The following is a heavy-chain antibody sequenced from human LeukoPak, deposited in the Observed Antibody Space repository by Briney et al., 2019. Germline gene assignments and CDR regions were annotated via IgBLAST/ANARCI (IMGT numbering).Heavy chain of an antibody. CDR2: IIPILGIA. J-gene: IGHJ5*02. D-gene: IGHD6-6*01. Sequence: ASVKVSCKASGGTFSSYAISWVRQAPGQGLEWMGGIIPILGIANYAQKFQGRVTITADKSTSTAYMELSSLRSEDTAVYYCARDHPLEEFEGSSSPNWFDPWGQGTLVTVSS. CDR1: GGTFSSYA. V-gene: IGHV1-69*10. CDR3: ARDHPLEEFEGSSSPNWFDP.